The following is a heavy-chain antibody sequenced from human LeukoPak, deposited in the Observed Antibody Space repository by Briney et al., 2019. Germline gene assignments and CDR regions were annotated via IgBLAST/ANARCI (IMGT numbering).Heavy chain of an antibody. CDR2: IYYSGST. Sequence: SETLSCTCSVTGGSISTYDWIWIRQPPGKGLARIGYIYYSGSTNYNPSLKSRVTISLDTSKNQFSLKLNSVTAADTAMYYCARSFSPNYYDLLDYWGQGTLVTVSS. D-gene: IGHD3-22*01. CDR3: ARSFSPNYYDLLDY. V-gene: IGHV4-59*01. CDR1: GGSISTYD. J-gene: IGHJ4*02.